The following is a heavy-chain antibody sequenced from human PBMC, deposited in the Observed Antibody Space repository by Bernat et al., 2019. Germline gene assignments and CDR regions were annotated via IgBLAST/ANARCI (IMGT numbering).Heavy chain of an antibody. J-gene: IGHJ4*02. CDR3: ARERLAGSYFDY. CDR2: INHSGST. Sequence: QVQLQESGPGLVKPSETLSLTCAVSGYSISSGYYWGWIRQPPGKGLEWIGEINHSGSTNYNPSLKSRVTISVDTSKNQFSLKLSSVTAADTAVYYCARERLAGSYFDYWGQGTLVTVSS. V-gene: IGHV4-38-2*02. D-gene: IGHD2-15*01. CDR1: GYSISSGYY.